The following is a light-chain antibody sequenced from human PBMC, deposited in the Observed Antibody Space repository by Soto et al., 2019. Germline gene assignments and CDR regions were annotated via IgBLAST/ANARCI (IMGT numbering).Light chain of an antibody. CDR1: EDINNN. Sequence: DIQMTQSPSSLSASVGDRVTITCQASEDINNNLNWYQKKPGEAPKLLIYAASNSQAGVPSRFSGSGSVTHYTFTISSLQPDDTATYYCQHYDNFPPLRTFGGGTKVEIK. CDR2: AAS. V-gene: IGKV1-33*01. J-gene: IGKJ4*01. CDR3: QHYDNFPPLRT.